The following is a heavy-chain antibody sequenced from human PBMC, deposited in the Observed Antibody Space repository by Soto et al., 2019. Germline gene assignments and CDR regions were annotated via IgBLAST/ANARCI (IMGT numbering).Heavy chain of an antibody. CDR2: IYYSGST. CDR3: ARNNGRENYYDSSGYWYYFDY. Sequence: PSETLSLTCTVSGSISSYYWSWIRQPPGKGLEWIGYIYYSGSTNYNPSLKSRVTISVDTSKNQFSLKLSSVTAADTAVYYCARNNGRENYYDSSGYWYYFDYWGQGTLVTVSS. D-gene: IGHD3-22*01. CDR1: GSISSYY. J-gene: IGHJ4*02. V-gene: IGHV4-59*01.